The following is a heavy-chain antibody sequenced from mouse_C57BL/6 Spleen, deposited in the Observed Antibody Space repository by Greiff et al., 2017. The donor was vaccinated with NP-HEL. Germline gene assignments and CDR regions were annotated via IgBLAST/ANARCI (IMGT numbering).Heavy chain of an antibody. CDR2: ISSGSSTI. Sequence: DVKLVESGGGLVKPGGSLKLSCAASGFTFSDYGMHWVHQAPEKGLEWVAYISSGSSTIYYADTVKGRFTISRDNAKNTLFLQMTSLRSEDTAMYYCARPLEGYAMDYWGQGTSVTVSS. CDR1: GFTFSDYG. CDR3: ARPLEGYAMDY. J-gene: IGHJ4*01. D-gene: IGHD6-1*01. V-gene: IGHV5-17*01.